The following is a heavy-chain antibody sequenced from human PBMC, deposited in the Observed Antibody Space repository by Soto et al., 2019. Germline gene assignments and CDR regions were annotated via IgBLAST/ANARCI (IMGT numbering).Heavy chain of an antibody. Sequence: DVQLVESGGGLMQPGESLRLSCAASGLTVSGKKYVAWVRQAPGKGLEWVSALYDVDGSFYADSVKGRFTTSSDSSKTTVYPQLNVLRTDDTAVYCFATGHEREHAYDVWGQGTTGTVSS. CDR1: GLTVSGKKY. V-gene: IGHV3-53*01. CDR3: ATGHEREHAYDV. D-gene: IGHD1-1*01. J-gene: IGHJ3*01. CDR2: LYDVDGS.